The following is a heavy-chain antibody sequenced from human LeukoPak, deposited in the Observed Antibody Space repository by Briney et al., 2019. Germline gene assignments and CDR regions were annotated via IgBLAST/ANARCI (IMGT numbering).Heavy chain of an antibody. V-gene: IGHV4-4*09. J-gene: IGHJ6*03. D-gene: IGHD1-14*01. Sequence: SETLSLTCTVSGGSISSYYWSWIRQPPGKGLEWIGYIYTSGSTNYNPSLKSRVTISVDTSKNQFSLKLSSVTAADTAVYYCARQKDEPNPYLPVYYYYYMDVWGKGTTVTVSS. CDR3: ARQKDEPNPYLPVYYYYYMDV. CDR1: GGSISSYY. CDR2: IYTSGST.